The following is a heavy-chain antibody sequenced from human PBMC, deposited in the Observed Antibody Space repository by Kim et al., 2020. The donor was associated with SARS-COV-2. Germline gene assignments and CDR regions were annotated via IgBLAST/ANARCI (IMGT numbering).Heavy chain of an antibody. CDR3: ARTPYYDFWSGYAYYYGMDV. V-gene: IGHV3-74*01. D-gene: IGHD3-3*01. Sequence: RFTISRDKAKNTLYLQMNSLRAEDTAVYYCARTPYYDFWSGYAYYYGMDVWGQGTTVTVSS. J-gene: IGHJ6*02.